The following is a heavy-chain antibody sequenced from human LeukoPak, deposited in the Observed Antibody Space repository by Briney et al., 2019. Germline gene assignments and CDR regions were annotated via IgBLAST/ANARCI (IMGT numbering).Heavy chain of an antibody. Sequence: PSETLSLTCAVYGGSSSGYYWTWIRQPPGKGLEWIGEINHSGSTNYNPSLKSRVTISVDTSKKQFPLKLNSMTAADTAVYYCARGLGSGSYVAYWGQGTLVTVSS. CDR3: ARGLGSGSYVAY. CDR2: INHSGST. J-gene: IGHJ4*02. D-gene: IGHD3-10*01. V-gene: IGHV4-34*01. CDR1: GGSSSGYY.